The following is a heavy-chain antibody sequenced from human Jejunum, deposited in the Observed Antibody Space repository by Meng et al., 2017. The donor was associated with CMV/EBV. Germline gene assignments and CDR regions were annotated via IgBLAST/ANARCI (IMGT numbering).Heavy chain of an antibody. J-gene: IGHJ4*02. CDR2: INPNGGYT. V-gene: IGHV1-46*02. CDR1: TFNNYY. CDR3: ARPNFPGFCTSSNCHAFDH. Sequence: TFNNYYLHWVRQAPGQGLEWMGMINPNGGYTKYAQKFQGKVTVTSDTSTSTVYMALTSLRSDDTAIYYCARPNFPGFCTSSNCHAFDHWGQGALVTVSS. D-gene: IGHD2-2*01.